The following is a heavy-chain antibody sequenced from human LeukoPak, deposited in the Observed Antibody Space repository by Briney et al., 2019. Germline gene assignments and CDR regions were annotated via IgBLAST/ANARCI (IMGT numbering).Heavy chain of an antibody. CDR1: GYTFTSYG. D-gene: IGHD6-19*01. Sequence: GASVKVSCKASGYTFTSYGISWVRQAPGQGLEWMGWINPNSGGTNYAQKFQGWVTMTRDTSISIAYMELSRLRSDDTAVYYCARVYSSGWYYFDYWGQGTLVTVSS. V-gene: IGHV1-2*04. J-gene: IGHJ4*02. CDR3: ARVYSSGWYYFDY. CDR2: INPNSGGT.